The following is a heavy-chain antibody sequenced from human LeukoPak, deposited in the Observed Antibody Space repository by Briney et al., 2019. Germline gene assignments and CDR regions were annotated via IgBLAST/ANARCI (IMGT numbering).Heavy chain of an antibody. CDR1: GYTFTGYY. D-gene: IGHD3-22*01. CDR2: INPNSGGT. J-gene: IGHJ6*03. CDR3: ATTRSYDSSGYYPPYYYYYYMDV. V-gene: IGHV1-2*02. Sequence: RASVKVSCKASGYTFTGYYMHWVRQAPGQGLEWMGWINPNSGGTNYAQKFQGRVTMTRDTSISTAYMELSRLRSDDTALYYCATTRSYDSSGYYPPYYYYYYMDVWGKGTTVTVSS.